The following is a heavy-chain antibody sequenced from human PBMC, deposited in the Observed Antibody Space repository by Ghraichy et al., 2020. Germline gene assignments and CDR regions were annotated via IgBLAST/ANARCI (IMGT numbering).Heavy chain of an antibody. CDR1: GFIFSGYW. Sequence: GGSLRLSCAASGFIFSGYWMSWVRQAPGKGLEWVANIKKDGSEKYYVDSVKGRFTISSDNAKNSLYLQMNSLRAEDTAVYYCARDLGGGWYFDYWGQGALVTVSS. D-gene: IGHD6-19*01. V-gene: IGHV3-7*01. CDR2: IKKDGSEK. J-gene: IGHJ4*02. CDR3: ARDLGGGWYFDY.